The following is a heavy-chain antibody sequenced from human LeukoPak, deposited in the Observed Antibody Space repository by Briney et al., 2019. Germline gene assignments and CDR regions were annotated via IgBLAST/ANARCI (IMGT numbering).Heavy chain of an antibody. Sequence: GASVKVSCKASGYTFTGYYMHWVRQAPGQGLEWMGWINPNSGGTNYAQKFQGRVTMTRDTSISTAYMELSRLRSDDTAVYYCARDYDSSGYPAMTRYYYYMDVWGKGTTVTISS. V-gene: IGHV1-2*02. D-gene: IGHD3-22*01. J-gene: IGHJ6*03. CDR1: GYTFTGYY. CDR2: INPNSGGT. CDR3: ARDYDSSGYPAMTRYYYYMDV.